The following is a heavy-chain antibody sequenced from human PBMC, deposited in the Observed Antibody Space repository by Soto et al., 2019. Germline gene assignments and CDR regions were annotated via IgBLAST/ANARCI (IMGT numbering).Heavy chain of an antibody. D-gene: IGHD1-26*01. J-gene: IGHJ5*02. CDR3: ARVASGSYDWFDP. CDR1: KFTFSRYW. Sequence: EVQLLESGGGLVQPGGSLRLSCAASKFTFSRYWMHWVRQTPGKGLMWVSRINTDGSRTTYADSVKGRFTISRDNAKNTVFLDMNSLRAEDTAVYYCARVASGSYDWFDPWGQGTLVTVSS. CDR2: INTDGSRT. V-gene: IGHV3-74*03.